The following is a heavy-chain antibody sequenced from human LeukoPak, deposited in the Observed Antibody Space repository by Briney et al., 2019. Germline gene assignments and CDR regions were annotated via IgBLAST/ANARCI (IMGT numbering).Heavy chain of an antibody. CDR1: GVSLTNGDFY. CDR3: VRGPGGYFDY. Sequence: SETLSLTCTVSGVSLTNGDFYWSWIRQPPGKGLEWIGYIYYTGSTHYNPSLESRVTVSQDTSRNQFSLKLSSVTAADTALYYCVRGPGGYFDYWGQGTLVTVSS. J-gene: IGHJ4*02. D-gene: IGHD3-10*01. CDR2: IYYTGST. V-gene: IGHV4-30-4*01.